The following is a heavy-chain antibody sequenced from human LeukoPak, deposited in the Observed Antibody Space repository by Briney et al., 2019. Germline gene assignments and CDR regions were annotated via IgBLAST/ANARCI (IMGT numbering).Heavy chain of an antibody. CDR3: VLAGLGRHGLPDYSNF. CDR1: GLTFSSYW. CDR2: INQDGSQV. V-gene: IGHV3-7*01. D-gene: IGHD3-9*01. J-gene: IGHJ4*02. Sequence: TGGSLRLSCAASGLTFSSYWMSWVRQARQAPGKGLEWVAKINQDGSQVDYLDSVKGRFTVSRDNAKNSLFLQMNSLRAEDTAVYYCVLAGLGRHGLPDYSNFWGQGTLVTVSS.